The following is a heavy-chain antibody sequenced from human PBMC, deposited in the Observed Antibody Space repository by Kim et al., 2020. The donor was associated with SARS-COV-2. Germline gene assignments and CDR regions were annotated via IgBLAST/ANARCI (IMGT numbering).Heavy chain of an antibody. CDR2: ISGSGTNT. V-gene: IGHV3-23*01. D-gene: IGHD6-19*01. J-gene: IGHJ4*02. CDR3: VKEGSIGSGWHSYFDD. Sequence: GGSLRLSCATSGFTFRNYAMSWVRQAPGQGLEWVSSISGSGTNTYYADSVKGRFTISRDQSKNTLYLEMNSLRVDDTAIYYCVKEGSIGSGWHSYFDDWGQGTLVTVSS. CDR1: GFTFRNYA.